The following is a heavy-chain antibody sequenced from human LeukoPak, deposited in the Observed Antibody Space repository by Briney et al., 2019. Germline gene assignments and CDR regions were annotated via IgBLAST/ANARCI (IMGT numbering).Heavy chain of an antibody. J-gene: IGHJ4*02. V-gene: IGHV3-74*01. CDR2: INSDGSST. D-gene: IGHD7-27*01. Sequence: PGGSLRLSCAASGFTFSSYWMSWVRQAPGKGLVWVSRINSDGSSTSYADSVKGRFTISRDNAKNTLYLQMNSLRAEDTAVYYCARDPPWDWGWDYWGQGTLVTVSS. CDR1: GFTFSSYW. CDR3: ARDPPWDWGWDY.